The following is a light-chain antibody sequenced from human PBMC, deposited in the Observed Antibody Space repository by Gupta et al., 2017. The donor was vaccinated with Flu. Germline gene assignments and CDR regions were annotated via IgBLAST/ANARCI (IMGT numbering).Light chain of an antibody. J-gene: IGKJ2*01. CDR3: QHFGSSPYT. Sequence: ERATLSCRASQSVSSNYFAWYQQKPGQAPRLLIYGASNRATGIPDRFSGSGSGTDFTLTIRRLEPEDSAVYYCQHFGSSPYTFGQGTKLEIE. CDR2: GAS. CDR1: QSVSSNY. V-gene: IGKV3-20*01.